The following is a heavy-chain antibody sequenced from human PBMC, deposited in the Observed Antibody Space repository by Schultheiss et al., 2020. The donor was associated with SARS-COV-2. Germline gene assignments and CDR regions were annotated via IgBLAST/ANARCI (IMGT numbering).Heavy chain of an antibody. Sequence: GGSLRLSCSASGFTFSSYAMHWVRQAPGKGLEYVSAISSNVGSTYYADSVKGRFTISRDNSKNTLYLQMSSLRAEDTAVYYCAKRLSDYSYYYYMDVWGKGTTVTVSS. CDR3: AKRLSDYSYYYYMDV. J-gene: IGHJ6*03. V-gene: IGHV3-64D*09. CDR2: ISSNVGST. D-gene: IGHD4-11*01. CDR1: GFTFSSYA.